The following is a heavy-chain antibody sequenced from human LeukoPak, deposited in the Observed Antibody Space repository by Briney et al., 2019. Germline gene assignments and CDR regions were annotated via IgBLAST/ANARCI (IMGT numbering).Heavy chain of an antibody. V-gene: IGHV3-23*01. CDR3: ARDGYGNNYMDV. CDR2: ISGDGDTT. CDR1: GFTFTTHA. Sequence: GGSLRLSCAASGFTFTTHAMAWVRQAPGKGLDWVSGISGDGDTTYYADSVKGRFTISRDNSKNTLYLQMNSLRAEDTAVYYCARDGYGNNYMDVWGKGTTVTVSS. D-gene: IGHD1/OR15-1a*01. J-gene: IGHJ6*03.